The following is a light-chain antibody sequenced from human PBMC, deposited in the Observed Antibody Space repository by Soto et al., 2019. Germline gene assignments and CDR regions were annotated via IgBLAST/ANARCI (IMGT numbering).Light chain of an antibody. CDR1: QRYVGGYNY. CDR3: SSYTSSSTYV. CDR2: DVS. J-gene: IGLJ1*01. Sequence: ALNQPASVFWSPGQSIPSPRPRNQRYVGGYNYVSGYQQHPGKAPKPMIYDVSNRPSGVSNRFSGSKSGNTASLTISGLQAEDEADYYCSSYTSSSTYVFGTGTKVTVL. V-gene: IGLV2-14*01.